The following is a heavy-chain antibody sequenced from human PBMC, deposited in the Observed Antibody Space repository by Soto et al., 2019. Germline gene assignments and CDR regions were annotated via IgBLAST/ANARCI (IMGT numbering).Heavy chain of an antibody. CDR3: ARVLVSSWYSARFDY. Sequence: QVQLVQSGAEVKKPGASVNVSCKTSGYTFTSYYVHWVRQAPGQGLEWMGVFNPGAGSASYAEEFQGRVTMTSDTSTSTVYMDLSSLRSEDTAVYYCARVLVSSWYSARFDYWGQGTLVIVSS. V-gene: IGHV1-46*01. CDR1: GYTFTSYY. D-gene: IGHD6-13*01. CDR2: FNPGAGSA. J-gene: IGHJ4*02.